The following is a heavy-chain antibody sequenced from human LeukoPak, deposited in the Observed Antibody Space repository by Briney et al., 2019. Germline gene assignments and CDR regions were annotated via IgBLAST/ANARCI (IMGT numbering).Heavy chain of an antibody. D-gene: IGHD3-10*01. J-gene: IGHJ4*02. CDR2: IRYDGSNK. Sequence: GGSLRLSCAASGFTFSSYGMHWVRQAPGKGLERVAFIRYDGSNKYYADSVKGRFTISRDNSKNTLYLQMNSLRAEDTAAYYCAISTVRTFDYWGQGTLVTVSS. V-gene: IGHV3-30*02. CDR1: GFTFSSYG. CDR3: AISTVRTFDY.